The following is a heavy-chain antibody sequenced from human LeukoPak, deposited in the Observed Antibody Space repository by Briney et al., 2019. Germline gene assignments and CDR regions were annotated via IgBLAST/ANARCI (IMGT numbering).Heavy chain of an antibody. J-gene: IGHJ5*02. D-gene: IGHD3-22*01. Sequence: GGSLRLSCAASGFTFSGYSMNWVRQAPGKGLEWVSSISSSSSYIYYADSVKGRFTISRDNAKNSLYLQMNSLRAEDTAVYYCASFYYDSSDWGPFDPWGQGTLVTVSS. CDR1: GFTFSGYS. CDR3: ASFYYDSSDWGPFDP. CDR2: ISSSSSYI. V-gene: IGHV3-21*01.